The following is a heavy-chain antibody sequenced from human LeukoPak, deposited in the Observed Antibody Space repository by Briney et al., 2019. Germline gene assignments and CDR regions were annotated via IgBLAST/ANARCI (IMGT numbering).Heavy chain of an antibody. Sequence: GGSLRLSCAASGFTVSSDYMSWVRQAPGKGLEWVSVIYSGGSTYYADSVKGRFTFSRDSSKNTLYLQMNSLRAEDTAVYYCTFFSLAAGAFDYWGQGTLVTVSS. CDR1: GFTVSSDY. D-gene: IGHD6-25*01. V-gene: IGHV3-53*05. CDR3: TFFSLAAGAFDY. J-gene: IGHJ4*02. CDR2: IYSGGST.